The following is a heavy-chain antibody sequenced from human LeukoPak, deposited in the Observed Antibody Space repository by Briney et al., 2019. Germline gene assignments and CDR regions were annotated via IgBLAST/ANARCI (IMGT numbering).Heavy chain of an antibody. CDR2: IVVGSGNT. J-gene: IGHJ4*02. CDR3: ASERFYSGYDRGPDFDY. V-gene: IGHV1-58*02. D-gene: IGHD5-12*01. CDR1: GFTFTSSA. Sequence: SVKVSCKASGFTFTSSAMQWVRQARGQRLEWRGWIVVGSGNTNYAQKFQERVTITRDMSTGTAYIELSSLRAEDTSVYYCASERFYSGYDRGPDFDYWGQGTLVTVSS.